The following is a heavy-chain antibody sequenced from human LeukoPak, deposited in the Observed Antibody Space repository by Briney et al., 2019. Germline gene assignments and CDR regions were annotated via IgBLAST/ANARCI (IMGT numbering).Heavy chain of an antibody. D-gene: IGHD2-2*02. Sequence: GGSLRLSCAASGFTFSNAWMSWVRQAPGKGQEWDGRIKNKTDGGTTDYAAPVKGRFTISRDDSKNTLYLQMNSLKTEDTAVYYCTTGPEIPHFDYWGQGTLVTVSS. CDR3: TTGPEIPHFDY. J-gene: IGHJ4*02. CDR1: GFTFSNAW. V-gene: IGHV3-15*01. CDR2: IKNKTDGGTT.